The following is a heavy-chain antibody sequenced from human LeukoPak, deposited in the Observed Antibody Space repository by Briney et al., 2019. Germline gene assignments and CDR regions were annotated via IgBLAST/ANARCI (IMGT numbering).Heavy chain of an antibody. V-gene: IGHV1-2*02. CDR1: GYTFTSYD. Sequence: GASVKVSCKASGYTFTSYDINWVRQATGQGLEWMGWINPNSGGTNYAQKFQGRVTMTRDTSISTAYMELSRLRSDDTAVYYCARVYRKVGFYYMDVWGKGTTVTVSS. D-gene: IGHD2-2*01. CDR3: ARVYRKVGFYYMDV. J-gene: IGHJ6*03. CDR2: INPNSGGT.